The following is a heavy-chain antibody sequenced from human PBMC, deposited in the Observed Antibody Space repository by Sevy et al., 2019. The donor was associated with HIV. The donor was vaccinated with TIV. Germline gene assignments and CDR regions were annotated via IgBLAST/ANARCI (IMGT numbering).Heavy chain of an antibody. CDR3: VRDWDDKFSYGDSDPAVDC. J-gene: IGHJ4*02. D-gene: IGHD2-21*02. CDR2: ISTSGSTI. V-gene: IGHV3-48*04. Sequence: GGSLRLSCVASGFSFIHENMNWVRQALGKGLEWLSYISTSGSTIYQADSVKGQFHISRDNAKNSLFLQMNSLRVKHTAIYYCVRDWDDKFSYGDSDPAVDCWGQGTLVTVSS. CDR1: GFSFIHEN.